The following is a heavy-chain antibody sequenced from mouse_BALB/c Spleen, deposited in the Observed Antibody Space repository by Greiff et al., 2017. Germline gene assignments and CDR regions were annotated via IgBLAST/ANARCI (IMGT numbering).Heavy chain of an antibody. D-gene: IGHD1-1*01. Sequence: EVQLVESGGGLVQPGGSRKLSCAASGFTFSSFGMHWVRQAPEKGLEWVAYISSGSSTIYYADTVKGRFTISRDNPKNTLFLQMTSLRSEDTAMYYCARYGSPWFAYWGQGTLVTVSA. CDR3: ARYGSPWFAY. V-gene: IGHV5-17*02. J-gene: IGHJ3*01. CDR2: ISSGSSTI. CDR1: GFTFSSFG.